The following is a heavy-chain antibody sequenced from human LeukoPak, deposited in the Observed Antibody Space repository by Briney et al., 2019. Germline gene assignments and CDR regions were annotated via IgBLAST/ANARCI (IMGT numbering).Heavy chain of an antibody. CDR2: ISGSGGST. V-gene: IGHV3-23*01. J-gene: IGHJ4*02. CDR1: GFTFSSYA. CDR3: AKDEFHSTVTFDY. Sequence: GGSLRLSCAASGFTFSSYAMSWVRQAPGKGLEWVSAISGSGGSTYYADSVKGRFTISRDNSKSTLYLQMNSLRAEDTAVYYCAKDEFHSTVTFDYWGQGTLVTVSS. D-gene: IGHD4-11*01.